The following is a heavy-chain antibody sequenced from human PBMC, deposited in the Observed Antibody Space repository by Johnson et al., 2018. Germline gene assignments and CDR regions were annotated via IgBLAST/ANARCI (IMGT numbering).Heavy chain of an antibody. Sequence: QVQLQQWGAGLLKPSETLSLTCAVYGGSFSGYYWSWIRQPPGKGLEWIGEINHSGSTNYNPSLKSRVTISVDTSKNQFSLKLSSVTAAYTAVYYGARDEIKQGLVGQDSPYYYYMDVWGKGTTVTVSS. D-gene: IGHD6-19*01. CDR3: ARDEIKQGLVGQDSPYYYYMDV. J-gene: IGHJ6*03. CDR2: INHSGST. V-gene: IGHV4-34*01. CDR1: GGSFSGYY.